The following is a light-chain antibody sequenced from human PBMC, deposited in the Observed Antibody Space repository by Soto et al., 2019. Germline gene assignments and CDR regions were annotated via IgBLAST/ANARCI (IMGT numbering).Light chain of an antibody. CDR3: QKYNCAPLT. J-gene: IGKJ4*01. CDR1: QGIAPY. CDR2: ATS. Sequence: DVQMTQSPSSLSASVGDRVTITCRASQGIAPYLAWFQQKPGKVPRLLIYATSTLQSGVPSRFSGSGSGTDFTLIISSLQPVDVSTYYCQKYNCAPLTFGGGTKVETK. V-gene: IGKV1-27*01.